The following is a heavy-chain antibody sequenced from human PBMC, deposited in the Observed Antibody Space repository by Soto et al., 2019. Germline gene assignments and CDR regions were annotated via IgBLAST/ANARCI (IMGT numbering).Heavy chain of an antibody. V-gene: IGHV3-30*18. CDR1: GFTFSSYG. CDR3: GKEYSCSRSPRYYYYGMDV. Sequence: PGGSLRLSCAASGFTFSSYGMHWVRQAPGKGLEWVAVISYDGSNKYYADSVKGRFTISRDNPKNTLYLQMNSLRAEDTAVYYCGKEYSCSRSPRYYYYGMDVWGQGTTVTVSS. CDR2: ISYDGSNK. J-gene: IGHJ6*02. D-gene: IGHD6-6*01.